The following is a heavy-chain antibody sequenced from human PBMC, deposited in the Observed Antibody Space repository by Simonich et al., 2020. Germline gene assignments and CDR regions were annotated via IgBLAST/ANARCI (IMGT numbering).Heavy chain of an antibody. Sequence: QVQLVQSGAEVKKPGASVKVSCKAYGYTFTGYYMHWVRQAPVQGLEWTGSCNPKREGTNYAQNSQGRVPMTRDTSISTAYMELSRLRSDDTAVYYCARARLYSSSHAFDIWGQGTMVTVSS. CDR2: CNPKREGT. CDR1: GYTFTGYY. V-gene: IGHV1-2*02. J-gene: IGHJ3*02. CDR3: ARARLYSSSHAFDI. D-gene: IGHD6-6*01.